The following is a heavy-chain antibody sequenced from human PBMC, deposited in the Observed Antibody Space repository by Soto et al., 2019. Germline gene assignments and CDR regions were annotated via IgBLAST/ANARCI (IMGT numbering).Heavy chain of an antibody. V-gene: IGHV1-69*06. CDR3: ARGLPGIAVAVVY. D-gene: IGHD6-19*01. J-gene: IGHJ4*02. CDR1: GGTFSSYA. CDR2: IIPIFGTA. Sequence: SVKVSCKASGGTFSSYAISWVRQAPGQGLEWMGGIIPIFGTANYAQKFQGRVTITADKSTRTAYMELSSLRSEDTAVYYCARGLPGIAVAVVYWGQGTLVTVSS.